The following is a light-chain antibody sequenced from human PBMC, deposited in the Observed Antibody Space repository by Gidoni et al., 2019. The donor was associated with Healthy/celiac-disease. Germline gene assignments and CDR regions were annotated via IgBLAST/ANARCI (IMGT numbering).Light chain of an antibody. Sequence: QSALTQPASVSGSPGQSIPISCTGTSSDVGGYNYVSWYQKPPGKAPKLMIYDVSNRPSGVSNRFSGSKSGNTASLTISGLQAEDEADYYCSSYTSSSTLVFGGGTKLTVL. CDR1: SSDVGGYNY. CDR2: DVS. J-gene: IGLJ2*01. CDR3: SSYTSSSTLV. V-gene: IGLV2-14*01.